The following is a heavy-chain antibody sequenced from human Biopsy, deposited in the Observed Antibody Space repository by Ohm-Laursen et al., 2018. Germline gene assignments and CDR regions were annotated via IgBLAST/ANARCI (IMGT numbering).Heavy chain of an antibody. J-gene: IGHJ3*01. CDR1: GGSVSGYY. Sequence: SDTLSLTCTASGGSVSGYYWNWIRPPVGKGLEWLGRLYTSGSTNYNPSLKSRVTVSVDTSRNQFSLRLRSVTAADTCIYYCARDAALAGAPRADDGFDLWGQGTMVTVSS. CDR2: LYTSGST. D-gene: IGHD6-6*01. V-gene: IGHV4-4*07. CDR3: ARDAALAGAPRADDGFDL.